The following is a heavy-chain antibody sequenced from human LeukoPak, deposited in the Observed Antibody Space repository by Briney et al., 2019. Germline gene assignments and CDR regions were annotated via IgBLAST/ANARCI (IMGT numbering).Heavy chain of an antibody. CDR3: ARYYYDSSGYSLVLGYYYGMDV. J-gene: IGHJ6*02. CDR2: ISAYNGNT. D-gene: IGHD3-22*01. CDR1: GYTFTSYG. V-gene: IGHV1-18*01. Sequence: WASVKVSCKASGYTFTSYGISWVRQVPGQGLEWMGWISAYNGNTNYAQKLQGRVTMTTDTSTSTAYMELRSLRSDDTAVYYCARYYYDSSGYSLVLGYYYGMDVWGQGTTVTVSS.